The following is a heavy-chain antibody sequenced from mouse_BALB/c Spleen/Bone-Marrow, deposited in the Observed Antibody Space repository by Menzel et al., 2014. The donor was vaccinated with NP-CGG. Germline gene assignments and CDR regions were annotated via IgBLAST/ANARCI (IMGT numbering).Heavy chain of an antibody. Sequence: EVQLQQSGAALVKPVASVKLSCTASGFNIKDTYMHWVKQRPEQGLEWIGRIDPANGNTKYDPKFQGKATITADTSSNTAYLQLSSLASEDTAVYCCARYSYGSSGSYFDCWGQGTTLTAST. D-gene: IGHD1-1*01. J-gene: IGHJ2*01. CDR3: ARYSYGSSGSYFDC. CDR2: IDPANGNT. CDR1: GFNIKDTY. V-gene: IGHV14-3*02.